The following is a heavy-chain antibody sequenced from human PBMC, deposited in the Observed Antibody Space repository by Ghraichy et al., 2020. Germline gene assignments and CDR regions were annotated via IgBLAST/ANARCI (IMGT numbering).Heavy chain of an antibody. CDR2: ITGSGDNT. D-gene: IGHD2-8*02. J-gene: IGHJ3*02. CDR3: AKYSSHWWNDVLDI. Sequence: GGSLRLSCAASGFTFSSYAMGWVRQAPGKGLEWVSAITGSGDNTQYADSVKGRFIFSRDNSKNTLYLQLSSLRAEDTAVYYCAKYSSHWWNDVLDIWGQGTMVTVSS. CDR1: GFTFSSYA. V-gene: IGHV3-23*01.